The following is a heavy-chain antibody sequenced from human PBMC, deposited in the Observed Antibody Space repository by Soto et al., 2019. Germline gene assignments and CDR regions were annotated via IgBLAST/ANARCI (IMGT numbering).Heavy chain of an antibody. CDR1: GFTLSTYS. D-gene: IGHD6-25*01. V-gene: IGHV3-21*02. Sequence: EVRLVESGGGLVKPGGSLRLSCVASGFTLSTYSMSWVRQAPGKGLEWVSSINSRSTDIYYADSVKGRFTIFRDNAKNSLSLQMNSVRVEDTTLYYCATEGAWQRLVYWGQGTLVTVSS. J-gene: IGHJ4*02. CDR3: ATEGAWQRLVY. CDR2: INSRSTDI.